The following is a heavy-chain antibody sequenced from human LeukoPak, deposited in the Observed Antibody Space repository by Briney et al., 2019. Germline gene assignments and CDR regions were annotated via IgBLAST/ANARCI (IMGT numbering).Heavy chain of an antibody. CDR3: AKGALGYCSGGSCYPYY. D-gene: IGHD2-15*01. CDR2: ITGGGGST. Sequence: GGSLRLSCAASGFTFSSYAMSWVRQAPGKGLQWVPAITGGGGSTYYADSVKGRFTISRDNSKNTLYLQMNSLRAEDTAIYYCAKGALGYCSGGSCYPYYWGQGTLVTVSS. J-gene: IGHJ4*02. CDR1: GFTFSSYA. V-gene: IGHV3-23*01.